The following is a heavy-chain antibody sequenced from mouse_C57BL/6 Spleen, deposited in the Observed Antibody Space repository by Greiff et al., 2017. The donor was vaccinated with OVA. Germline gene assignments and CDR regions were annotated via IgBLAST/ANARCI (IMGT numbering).Heavy chain of an antibody. D-gene: IGHD2-3*01. Sequence: EVMLVESGGGLVQSGRSLRLSCATSGFTFSDFYMEWVRQAPGKGLEWIAASSNKASDYTTEYSASVKGRLIVSRDTYQSILYLRMNALRAEDTAIFYCARAIYEGAMDYWGQGTSVTVSS. CDR2: SSNKASDYTT. J-gene: IGHJ4*01. CDR3: ARAIYEGAMDY. V-gene: IGHV7-1*01. CDR1: GFTFSDFY.